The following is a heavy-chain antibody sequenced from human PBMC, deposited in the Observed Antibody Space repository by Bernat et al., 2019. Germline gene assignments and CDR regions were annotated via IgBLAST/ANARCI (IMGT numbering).Heavy chain of an antibody. D-gene: IGHD3/OR15-3a*01. Sequence: EVQLLESGGGSVQPGGSLRLSCAASGFTFSCYAMSWVRQAPGKGLEWVSAISGSGGSTYCADSVKGRFTISRDNAKNTLYLQMNSLRAEDTAVYYCAKVGTRWRFSSFWTYFDYWGQGTLVTVSS. CDR3: AKVGTRWRFSSFWTYFDY. CDR1: GFTFSCYA. V-gene: IGHV3-23*01. J-gene: IGHJ4*02. CDR2: ISGSGGST.